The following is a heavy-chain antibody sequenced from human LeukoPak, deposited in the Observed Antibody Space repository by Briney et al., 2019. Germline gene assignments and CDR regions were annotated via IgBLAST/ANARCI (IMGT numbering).Heavy chain of an antibody. V-gene: IGHV1-2*02. CDR2: INPNSGGT. D-gene: IGHD1-26*01. CDR3: ARGMEPLNLYYMDV. CDR1: GYPFTGYY. Sequence: GASVKVSCKASGYPFTGYYMHWVRQAPGQGLEWMAWINPNSGGTNYAQKFQGRVTVTRGTSISTAYMELSRLRSDDTAVYYCARGMEPLNLYYMDVWGKGTPVTVSS. J-gene: IGHJ6*03.